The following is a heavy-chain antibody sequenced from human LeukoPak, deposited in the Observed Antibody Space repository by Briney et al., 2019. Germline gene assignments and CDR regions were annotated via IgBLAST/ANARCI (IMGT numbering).Heavy chain of an antibody. J-gene: IGHJ1*01. D-gene: IGHD2-21*02. CDR2: IWYDGSNR. CDR3: ASGGDPQNYYAEYFQR. V-gene: IGHV3-33*03. CDR1: GFMFSRYG. Sequence: GGSLRLSCTASGFMFSRYGMHWVRQAPGKGLEWVAVIWYDGSNRYYGDSVKGRFTISRDNAKNTLYLQMNSLRAEDTAVYYCASGGDPQNYYAEYFQRWGQGTLVTVSS.